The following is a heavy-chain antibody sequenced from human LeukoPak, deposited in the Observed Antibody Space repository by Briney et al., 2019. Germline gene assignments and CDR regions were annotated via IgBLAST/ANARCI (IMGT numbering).Heavy chain of an antibody. CDR1: GYSISSGYY. CDR2: IYHSGST. Sequence: SETLSLTCTVSGYSISSGYYWGWIRQPPGKGLAWIGSIYHSGSTYYNPSLKSRVTISVDTSKNQFSLKLSSVTAADTAVYYCATSPAKVMVFDYWGQGTLVTVSS. D-gene: IGHD2-8*01. V-gene: IGHV4-38-2*02. J-gene: IGHJ4*02. CDR3: ATSPAKVMVFDY.